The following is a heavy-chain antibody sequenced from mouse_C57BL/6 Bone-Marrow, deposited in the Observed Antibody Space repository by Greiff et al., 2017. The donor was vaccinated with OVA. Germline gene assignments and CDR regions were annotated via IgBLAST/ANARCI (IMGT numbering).Heavy chain of an antibody. Sequence: EVKLVESGGDLVKPGGSLKLSCAASGFTFSSYGMSWVRQTPDKRLEWVATISSGGSYTYYPDSVKGRFTISRDNAKNTLYLQMSSLKSEDTAMYYCPRHYDGTYWGQGTLVTVSA. CDR3: PRHYDGTY. D-gene: IGHD2-4*01. CDR1: GFTFSSYG. V-gene: IGHV5-6*02. J-gene: IGHJ3*01. CDR2: ISSGGSYT.